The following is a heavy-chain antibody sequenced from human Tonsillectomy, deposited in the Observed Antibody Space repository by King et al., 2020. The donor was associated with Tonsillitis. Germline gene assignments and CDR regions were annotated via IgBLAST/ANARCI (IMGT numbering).Heavy chain of an antibody. CDR3: ARGDVGDSHPDY. D-gene: IGHD4-17*01. J-gene: IGHJ4*02. CDR1: GDSMTNYY. V-gene: IGHV4-59*01. Sequence: HVQLQESGPGLVKPSETLSLTCTVSGDSMTNYYWSWIRQIPGKGLEWIGNIYYSGDANYSPFVKSRVAISLDKSKQQFSLRLISVTAADMGVYYCARGDVGDSHPDYWGRGTLVTVSS. CDR2: IYYSGDA.